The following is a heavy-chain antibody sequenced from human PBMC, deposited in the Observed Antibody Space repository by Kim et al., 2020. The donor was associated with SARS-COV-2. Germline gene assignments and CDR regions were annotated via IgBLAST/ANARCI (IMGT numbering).Heavy chain of an antibody. V-gene: IGHV7-4-1*02. CDR3: ARVGAAGTGGFFDY. J-gene: IGHJ4*02. D-gene: IGHD6-13*01. Sequence: AQGFTGRFVFSLDTSVSTAYLQISSLKAEDTAVYYCARVGAAGTGGFFDYWGQGTLVTVSS.